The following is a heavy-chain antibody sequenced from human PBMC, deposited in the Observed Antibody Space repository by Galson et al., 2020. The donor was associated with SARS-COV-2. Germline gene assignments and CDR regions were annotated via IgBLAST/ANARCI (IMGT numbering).Heavy chain of an antibody. D-gene: IGHD3-16*01. CDR2: ISSSGSTI. CDR3: ARDMIYAWDYYYGMDV. Sequence: GGSLRLSCAASGFTFSSYEMNWVRQAPGKGLEWVSYISSSGSTIYYADSVKGRFTISRDNAKNSLYLQMNSLRAEDTAVYYCARDMIYAWDYYYGMDVWGEGTTVTVSS. J-gene: IGHJ6*04. CDR1: GFTFSSYE. V-gene: IGHV3-48*03.